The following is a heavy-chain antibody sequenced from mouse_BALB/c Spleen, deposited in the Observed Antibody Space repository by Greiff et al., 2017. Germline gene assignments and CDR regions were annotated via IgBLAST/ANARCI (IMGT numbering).Heavy chain of an antibody. V-gene: IGHV3-2*02. CDR3: ASVYYGNYEAMDY. CDR1: GYSITSDYA. Sequence: DVQLQESGPGLVKPSQSLSLTCTVTGYSITSDYAWNWIRQFPGNKLEWMGYISYSGSTSYNPSLKSRISITRDTSKNQFFLQLNSVTTEDTATYYCASVYYGNYEAMDYWGQGTSVTVSS. D-gene: IGHD2-1*01. CDR2: ISYSGST. J-gene: IGHJ4*01.